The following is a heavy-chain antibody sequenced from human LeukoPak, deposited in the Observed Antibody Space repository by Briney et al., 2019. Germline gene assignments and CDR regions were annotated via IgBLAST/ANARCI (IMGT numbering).Heavy chain of an antibody. CDR3: ARARAGSGWSDAAYYFDY. CDR1: GYTFTSYG. CDR2: ISAYNGNT. V-gene: IGHV1-18*04. D-gene: IGHD6-19*01. J-gene: IGHJ4*02. Sequence: ASVKVSCKASGYTFTSYGISWVRQAPGQGLEWMGWISAYNGNTNYAQKLQGRVTMTTDTSTSTAYMELRSLRSDDTAVYHCARARAGSGWSDAAYYFDYWGQGTLVTVSS.